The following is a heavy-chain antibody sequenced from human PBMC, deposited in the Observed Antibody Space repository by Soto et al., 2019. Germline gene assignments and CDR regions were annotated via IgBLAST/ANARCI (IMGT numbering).Heavy chain of an antibody. J-gene: IGHJ2*01. CDR2: IYYTGST. Sequence: SETQSLTCPVSGGSFNNYHWSWIRQTPGKGLEWIGYIYYTGSTDYNPSLKDRVTISLDTATKQFTLKLNSVTTADTALYYCARDGGYSRGLTYWYFDVWGRGTLDTVSS. V-gene: IGHV4-59*01. CDR3: ARDGGYSRGLTYWYFDV. CDR1: GGSFNNYH. D-gene: IGHD6-19*01.